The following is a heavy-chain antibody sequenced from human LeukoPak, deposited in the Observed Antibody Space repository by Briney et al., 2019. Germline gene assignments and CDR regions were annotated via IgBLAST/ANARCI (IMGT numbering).Heavy chain of an antibody. Sequence: SQTLSLTCTVSGGSISSGSYYWSWIRQPAGKGLEWIGRIYTSGSTNYNPSLKSRVTISVDTSKNQFSLKLSSVTAADTAVYYCARNYDSSGYGLGYWGQGTLVTVSS. J-gene: IGHJ4*02. CDR2: IYTSGST. CDR3: ARNYDSSGYGLGY. CDR1: GGSISSGSYY. V-gene: IGHV4-61*02. D-gene: IGHD3-22*01.